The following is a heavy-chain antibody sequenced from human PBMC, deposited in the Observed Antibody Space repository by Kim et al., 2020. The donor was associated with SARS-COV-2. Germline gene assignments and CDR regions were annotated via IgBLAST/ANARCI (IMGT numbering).Heavy chain of an antibody. CDR1: GFTFTGHA. CDR2: IDGSDGTT. CDR3: MKGGWGWIWDH. J-gene: IGHJ4*02. Sequence: GGSLRLSCTTSGFTFTGHAMSWVRQAPGKGLEWVSSIDGSDGTTYYVDSVRGRFTISRDDSKNTLYLRMSALRGDDTAVYYCMKGGWGWIWDHWGQGTLV. V-gene: IGHV3-23*01. D-gene: IGHD2-21*01.